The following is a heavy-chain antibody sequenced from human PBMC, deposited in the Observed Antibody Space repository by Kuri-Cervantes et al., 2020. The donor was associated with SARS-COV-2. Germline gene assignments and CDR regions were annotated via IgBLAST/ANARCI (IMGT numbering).Heavy chain of an antibody. CDR3: ARGGEDFVQETRNWFEP. CDR1: GFTFSSYG. CDR2: IRYDGSNK. V-gene: IGHV3-30*02. J-gene: IGHJ5*02. Sequence: GGSLRLSCAASGFTFSSYGMHWVRQAPGKGLEWVAFIRYDGSNKYYADSVKGRFTISRDNSKNSLFLQMNSLRADDTAVYYCARGGEDFVQETRNWFEPWGRGTQVTVSS. D-gene: IGHD2-8*01.